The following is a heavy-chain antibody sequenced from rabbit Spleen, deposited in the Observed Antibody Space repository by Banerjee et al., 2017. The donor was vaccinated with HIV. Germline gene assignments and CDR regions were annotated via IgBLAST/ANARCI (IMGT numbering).Heavy chain of an antibody. CDR2: IYAGSSSST. D-gene: IGHD1-1*01. CDR1: GFSFSSDYY. J-gene: IGHJ2*01. CDR3: ARNYVNAFDP. V-gene: IGHV1S40*01. Sequence: QSLEESGGDLVKPGASLTLTCTASGFSFSSDYYMCWVRQAPGKGLESIACIYAGSSSSTYYASWARGRFTISKTSSTTVTLQMTSLTAADTATYFCARNYVNAFDPWGPGTLVTVS.